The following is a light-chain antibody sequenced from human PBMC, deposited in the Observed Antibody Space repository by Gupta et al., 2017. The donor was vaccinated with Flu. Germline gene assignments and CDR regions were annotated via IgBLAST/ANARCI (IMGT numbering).Light chain of an antibody. J-gene: IGLJ3*02. CDR1: SGSIGNNY. CDR3: WDCGVGSGV. V-gene: IGLV6-57*01. CDR2: EDI. Sequence: SGSIGNNYVSWYQQRPGRSPNLVIYEDIRRASGVPDRFSGSVYGASTTLALTVSGLRDEAEAYCCRWDCGVGSGVFGGGTKLTV.